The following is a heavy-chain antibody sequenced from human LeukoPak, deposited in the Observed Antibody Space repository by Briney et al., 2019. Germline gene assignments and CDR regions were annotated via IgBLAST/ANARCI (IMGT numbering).Heavy chain of an antibody. D-gene: IGHD3-22*01. V-gene: IGHV3-23*01. CDR1: GFTFSNYA. CDR3: ARDPLAYYYDSSGYYYVRLGLDY. Sequence: GGSLRLSCAASGFTFSNYAMSWVRQAPGKGLEWVSAISSGSDRTNYGRSVKGRFTISRDNAKNSLYLQMNSLRAEDTAVYYCARDPLAYYYDSSGYYYVRLGLDYWGQGTLVTSPQ. CDR2: ISSGSDRT. J-gene: IGHJ4*02.